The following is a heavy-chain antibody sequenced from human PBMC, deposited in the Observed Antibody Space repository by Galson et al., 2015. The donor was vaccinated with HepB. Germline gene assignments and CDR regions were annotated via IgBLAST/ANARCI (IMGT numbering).Heavy chain of an antibody. Sequence: SLRLSCAAFGFTFSNFGMKWARQAPGQGLEWLSYITGGSPTMYYADSVEGRFTISRDNAKNSLYLQMNSLRAEDTAVYYCARSYNYYYMDVWGEGTTVTVSS. D-gene: IGHD3-16*01. CDR2: ITGGSPTM. V-gene: IGHV3-48*01. CDR3: ARSYNYYYMDV. J-gene: IGHJ6*03. CDR1: GFTFSNFG.